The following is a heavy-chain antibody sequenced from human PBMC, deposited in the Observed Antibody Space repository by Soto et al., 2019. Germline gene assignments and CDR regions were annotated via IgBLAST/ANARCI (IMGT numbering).Heavy chain of an antibody. J-gene: IGHJ4*02. Sequence: AGSLRLSCAASGFTFSSYAMSWVRQAPGKGLEWVSAISGSGGSTYYADSVKGRFTISRDNSKNTLYLQMNSLRAEDTALYYCAKVGRVVPAAYYYFDYWGQGTLVTVSS. CDR3: AKVGRVVPAAYYYFDY. V-gene: IGHV3-23*01. D-gene: IGHD2-2*01. CDR1: GFTFSSYA. CDR2: ISGSGGST.